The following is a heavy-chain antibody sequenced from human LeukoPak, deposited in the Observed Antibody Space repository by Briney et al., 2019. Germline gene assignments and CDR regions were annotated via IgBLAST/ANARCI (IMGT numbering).Heavy chain of an antibody. Sequence: ASVKVSCKASGYTFTSYYMHWVRQAPGQGLEWMGGIIPLFGIANYAQKFQGRVTITADKSTSTAYMELSSLRSEDTAVYYCARGTPENYYYYYMDVWGKGTTVTVSS. CDR2: IIPLFGIA. CDR3: ARGTPENYYYYYMDV. V-gene: IGHV1-69*10. CDR1: GYTFTSYY. J-gene: IGHJ6*03.